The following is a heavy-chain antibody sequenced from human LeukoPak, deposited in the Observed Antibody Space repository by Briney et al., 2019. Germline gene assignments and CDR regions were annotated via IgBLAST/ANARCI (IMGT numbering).Heavy chain of an antibody. CDR3: ARDYYYDSSGYYTYYFDY. D-gene: IGHD3-22*01. Sequence: ASVKVSCKASGYTFPNYHIHWVRQAPGQGLEWLGIINPNGGSASYAQRFQGRVTMTRDTSTTTVYMELTSLRSEYTDVYYCARDYYYDSSGYYTYYFDYWGQGTQVTVSS. V-gene: IGHV1-46*01. CDR1: GYTFPNYH. J-gene: IGHJ4*02. CDR2: INPNGGSA.